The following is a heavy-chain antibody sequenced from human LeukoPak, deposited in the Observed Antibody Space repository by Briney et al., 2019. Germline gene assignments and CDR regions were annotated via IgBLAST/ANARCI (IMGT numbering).Heavy chain of an antibody. CDR3: AKAGIDCSSTSCSYYFDY. CDR2: IWYDGSNK. CDR1: GFTFSSYG. D-gene: IGHD2-2*01. J-gene: IGHJ4*02. Sequence: GGPLRLSSAASGFTFSSYGMHWVRQGPGKGLEWVAVIWYDGSNKYYADSVKGRFTISRDNSKNTLYLQMNSLRAEDTAVYYCAKAGIDCSSTSCSYYFDYWGQGTLVTVSS. V-gene: IGHV3-33*06.